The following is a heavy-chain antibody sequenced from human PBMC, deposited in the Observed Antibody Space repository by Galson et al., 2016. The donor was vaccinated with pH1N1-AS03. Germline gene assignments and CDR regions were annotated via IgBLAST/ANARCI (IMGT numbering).Heavy chain of an antibody. D-gene: IGHD3-22*01. V-gene: IGHV3-66*01. CDR1: GFTVSNNY. CDR2: IYSRGNT. CDR3: ARDTYESRG. J-gene: IGHJ4*02. Sequence: SLRLSCAASGFTVSNNYMSWVRQAPGKGLEWVSVIYSRGNTFYADSVKGRFTISRDNSTNTLYLQMNSLRAEDTAVYYCARDTYESRGGGQGTRVTVST.